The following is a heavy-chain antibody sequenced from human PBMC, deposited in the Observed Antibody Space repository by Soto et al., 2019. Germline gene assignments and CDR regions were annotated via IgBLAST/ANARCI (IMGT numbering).Heavy chain of an antibody. CDR2: IYHSGST. D-gene: IGHD2-2*01. V-gene: IGHV4-30-2*01. Sequence: PSETLSLTCAVSGGYISSGGYSWSWIRQPPGKGLEWIGYIYHSGSTYYNPSLKSRVTISVDRSKNQFSLKLSSVTAADTAVYYCARDRDYRSTSCYRCYFDYWGQGTQVTVSS. J-gene: IGHJ4*02. CDR3: ARDRDYRSTSCYRCYFDY. CDR1: GGYISSGGYS.